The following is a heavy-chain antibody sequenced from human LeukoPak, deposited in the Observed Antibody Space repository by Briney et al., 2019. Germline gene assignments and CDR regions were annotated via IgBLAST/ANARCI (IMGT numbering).Heavy chain of an antibody. J-gene: IGHJ3*02. Sequence: GRSLRLSCAASGFIFSSFWMSWVRQAPGKGLEWVANIKQDGSEKYYVDSVKGRFTISRDNAKDSLYLQMNSLRAEDTAVYYCAREAGYYDSSGPYIWGQGTMVTVSS. CDR3: AREAGYYDSSGPYI. CDR1: GFIFSSFW. V-gene: IGHV3-7*03. CDR2: IKQDGSEK. D-gene: IGHD3-22*01.